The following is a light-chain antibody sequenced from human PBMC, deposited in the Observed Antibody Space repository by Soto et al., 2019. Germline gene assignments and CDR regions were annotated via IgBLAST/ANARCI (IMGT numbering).Light chain of an antibody. J-gene: IGKJ4*01. CDR2: KTS. CDR1: QSINNW. V-gene: IGKV1-5*03. CDR3: QQYNSFSLT. Sequence: DIQMTQSPSTLSASVGDRVTITCRASQSINNWLAWYQQKPGKAPKLLIYKTSDLESVVPSRFSGSGSGTEFSLPISSLQPDDFATYYCQQYNSFSLTFGGGTRVEVK.